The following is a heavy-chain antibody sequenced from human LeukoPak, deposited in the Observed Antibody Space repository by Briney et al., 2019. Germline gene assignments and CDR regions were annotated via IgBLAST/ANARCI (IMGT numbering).Heavy chain of an antibody. D-gene: IGHD2-15*01. CDR1: GGSISSYY. J-gene: IGHJ1*01. CDR3: ARGRRISRGGGSYFQH. Sequence: SETLSLTCTVSGGSISSYYWSWIRQPPGKGLEWIGEINHSGSTNYNPSLKSRVTISVDTSKNRFSLKLSSVTAADTAVYYCARGRRISRGGGSYFQHWGQGTLVTVSS. CDR2: INHSGST. V-gene: IGHV4-34*01.